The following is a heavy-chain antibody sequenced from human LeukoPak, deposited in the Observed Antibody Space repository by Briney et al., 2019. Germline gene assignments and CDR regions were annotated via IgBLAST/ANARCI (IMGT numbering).Heavy chain of an antibody. V-gene: IGHV4-39*01. CDR3: ARLRGGVQLWGD. J-gene: IGHJ4*01. Sequence: SETLSLTCTVSSGSFSSSSYFCGWIRQPPGMGLEWIATINYSGTAYYNPSLKSRVTTSVDTSRNQFSLKLNSVTAADTAVYYCARLRGGVQLWGDWGQGALVTVSS. CDR1: SGSFSSSSYF. D-gene: IGHD1-1*01. CDR2: INYSGTA.